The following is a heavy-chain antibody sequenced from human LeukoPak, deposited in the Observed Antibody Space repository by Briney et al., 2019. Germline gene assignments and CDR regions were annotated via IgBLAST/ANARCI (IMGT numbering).Heavy chain of an antibody. CDR2: VHPNSGNT. CDR1: GYPFTTWE. CDR3: ARGPRNDP. D-gene: IGHD1-14*01. Sequence: ASVTVSCKTSGYPFTTWEINWVRQAAGQGLEWMGWVHPNSGNTAYAQKFQGRVTMTRDTSISTAYMELSGLRFDDTAVYFCARGPRNDPWGQGTLVTVPS. V-gene: IGHV1-8*01. J-gene: IGHJ5*02.